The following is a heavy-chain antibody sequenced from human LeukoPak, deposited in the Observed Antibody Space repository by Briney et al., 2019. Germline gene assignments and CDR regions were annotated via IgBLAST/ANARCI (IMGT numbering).Heavy chain of an antibody. J-gene: IGHJ4*02. V-gene: IGHV1-69*13. D-gene: IGHD3-22*01. CDR3: ASPRNYYDSSGSPPGAFDY. CDR2: IIPIFGTA. Sequence: SVKVSCKASGGTFSSYAISWVRQAPGQGLEWMGGIIPIFGTANYAQKFQGRVTITADESTSTAYMELSSLRSEDTAVYYCASPRNYYDSSGSPPGAFDYWGQGTLVTVSS. CDR1: GGTFSSYA.